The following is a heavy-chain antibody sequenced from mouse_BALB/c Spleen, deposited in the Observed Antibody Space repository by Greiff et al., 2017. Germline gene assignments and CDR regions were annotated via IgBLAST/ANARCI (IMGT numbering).Heavy chain of an antibody. J-gene: IGHJ2*01. V-gene: IGHV1-7*01. Sequence: QVQLQQSGAELAKPGASVKMSCKASGYTFTSYWMHWVKQRPGQGLEWIGYINPSTGYTEYNQKFKDKATLTADKSSSTAYMQLSSLTSEDSAVYYCARREDYYGSSSDYWGQGTTLTVSS. D-gene: IGHD1-1*01. CDR2: INPSTGYT. CDR1: GYTFTSYW. CDR3: ARREDYYGSSSDY.